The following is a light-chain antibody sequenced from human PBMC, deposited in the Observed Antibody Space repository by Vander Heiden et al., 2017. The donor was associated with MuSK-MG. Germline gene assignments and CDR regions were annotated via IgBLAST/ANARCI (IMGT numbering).Light chain of an antibody. J-gene: IGKJ3*01. Sequence: EIVLTQSPGTLSLSPGERATLSCRASQSVSNNYLAWYQQRPGQGPRLLIYGASSRATGIPDRFSGSGSGTDFTLTISRLEPEDFAVYYCQHYATSPLFTFGPGTKVDIK. CDR1: QSVSNNY. CDR2: GAS. CDR3: QHYATSPLFT. V-gene: IGKV3-20*01.